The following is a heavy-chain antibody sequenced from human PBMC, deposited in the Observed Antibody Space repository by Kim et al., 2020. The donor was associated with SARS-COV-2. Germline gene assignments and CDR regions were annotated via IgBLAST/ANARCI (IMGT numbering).Heavy chain of an antibody. CDR2: IIPIFGTA. V-gene: IGHV1-69*13. CDR3: AREGGGRGRDPAFDI. J-gene: IGHJ3*02. D-gene: IGHD1-26*01. Sequence: SVKVSCKASGGTFSSYAISWVRQAPGQGLEWMGGIIPIFGTANYAQKFQGRVTITADESTSTAYMELSSLRSEDTAVYYCAREGGGRGRDPAFDIWGQGTMVTVSS. CDR1: GGTFSSYA.